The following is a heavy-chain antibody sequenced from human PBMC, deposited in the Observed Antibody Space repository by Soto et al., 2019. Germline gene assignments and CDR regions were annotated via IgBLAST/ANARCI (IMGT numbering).Heavy chain of an antibody. V-gene: IGHV3-23*01. CDR3: AKAPLVGATSPWDY. CDR2: ISGSGVIA. D-gene: IGHD1-26*01. Sequence: GSLILACAASGFTFSSYAMSWVRQAPGNGLECVSAISGSGVIAXXXDSVKGRXXISRDNSTSSLDLQMXDLRAEDTAVYYCAKAPLVGATSPWDYWGQGT. J-gene: IGHJ4*02. CDR1: GFTFSSYA.